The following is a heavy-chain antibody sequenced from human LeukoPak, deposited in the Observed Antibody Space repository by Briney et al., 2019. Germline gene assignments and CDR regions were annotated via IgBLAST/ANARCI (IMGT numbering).Heavy chain of an antibody. CDR3: ARLVVDFWSGSHFYHMDV. J-gene: IGHJ6*03. CDR2: IFHTGNT. D-gene: IGHD3-3*01. CDR1: GDSITSYF. V-gene: IGHV4-59*01. Sequence: SSETLSLTCTASGDSITSYFWSWIRQPPGKGLEWIGYIFHTGNTNYNPSLKSRLTISVDMSKNQFSLKLSSVTAADTAVYYCARLVVDFWSGSHFYHMDVWGKGTTVTVSS.